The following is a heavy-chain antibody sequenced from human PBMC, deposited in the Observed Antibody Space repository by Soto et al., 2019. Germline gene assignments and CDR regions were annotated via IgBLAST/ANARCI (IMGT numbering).Heavy chain of an antibody. CDR3: ARGHLPWDYSSYGMDV. J-gene: IGHJ6*02. V-gene: IGHV3-64*07. D-gene: IGHD7-27*01. CDR1: GFTFTTYC. CDR2: ISNDAVHT. Sequence: EVQLVESGGGLVQPGGSLTLSCIASGFTFTTYCMHWVRQAPGKGLEYLSAISNDAVHTYYAESVKDRFTISRDNSKDTLYRHLGRLRPEDMAVYYCARGHLPWDYSSYGMDVWGQGTTVTVSS.